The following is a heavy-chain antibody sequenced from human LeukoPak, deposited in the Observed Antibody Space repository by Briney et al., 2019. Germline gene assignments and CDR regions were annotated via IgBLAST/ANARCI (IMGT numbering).Heavy chain of an antibody. J-gene: IGHJ4*02. CDR1: GYSISSGYY. V-gene: IGHV4-38-2*02. CDR3: ARSAPRRPIDY. CDR2: FYHSGST. D-gene: IGHD6-25*01. Sequence: SETLSLTCTVSGYSISSGYYWGWIRQPPGKELEWIGSFYHSGSTYYNPSLKGRVTISVDTSKNQFSLKLSPVTAADTAVYYCARSAPRRPIDYWGQGTLVTVSS.